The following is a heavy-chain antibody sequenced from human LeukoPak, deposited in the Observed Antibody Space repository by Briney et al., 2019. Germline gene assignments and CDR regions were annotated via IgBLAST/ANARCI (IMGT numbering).Heavy chain of an antibody. CDR3: EMKVLRGRLVY. D-gene: IGHD3-16*01. J-gene: IGHJ4*02. CDR1: GFTFRSYS. Sequence: GGSLRLSCAASGFTFRSYSMNWVRQARGKGLVWISYIHSGGCTTYYADSVKGRFTISRDNAKNSLYLQMNSLRAEDTAIYYCEMKVLRGRLVYGGERILVTLSS. V-gene: IGHV3-48*04. CDR2: IHSGGCTT.